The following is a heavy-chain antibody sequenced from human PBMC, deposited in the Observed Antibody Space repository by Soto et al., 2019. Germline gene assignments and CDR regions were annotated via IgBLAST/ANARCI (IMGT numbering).Heavy chain of an antibody. Sequence: ASVKVSCKASGYTFTSHGISWVRQAPGQGLEWMGWISAYNGNTNYAQKLQGRVTMTTDTSTSTAYMELRSLRSDDTAVYYCARDSPSIFGVVRNWFDPWGQGTLVTVSS. V-gene: IGHV1-18*04. D-gene: IGHD3-3*01. CDR1: GYTFTSHG. J-gene: IGHJ5*02. CDR2: ISAYNGNT. CDR3: ARDSPSIFGVVRNWFDP.